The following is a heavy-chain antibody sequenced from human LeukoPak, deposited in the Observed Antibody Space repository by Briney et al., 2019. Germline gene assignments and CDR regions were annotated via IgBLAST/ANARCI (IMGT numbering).Heavy chain of an antibody. CDR2: ISGSGGST. V-gene: IGHV3-23*01. Sequence: GGSLRLSCAASGFTFSSYAMSWVRQAPGKGLEWVSAISGSGGSTYNADSVKGRFTISRDNSKNTLYLQMNSLRAEDTAVYYCAIKGLEMVTIKNYFDYWGQGTLVTVSS. J-gene: IGHJ4*02. CDR1: GFTFSSYA. D-gene: IGHD5-24*01. CDR3: AIKGLEMVTIKNYFDY.